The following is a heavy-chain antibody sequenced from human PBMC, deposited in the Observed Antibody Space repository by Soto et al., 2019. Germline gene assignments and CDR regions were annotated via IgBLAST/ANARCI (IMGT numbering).Heavy chain of an antibody. D-gene: IGHD1-26*01. CDR2: ISSSSSYT. Sequence: SLRLSCAASGFTFSDYYMSWIRQAPGKGLEWVSYISSSSSYTNYADSVKGRFTISRDNAKNSLYLQMNSLRAEDTAVYYCARDHIVGATNFYFWGQGSLVPGSS. V-gene: IGHV3-11*05. J-gene: IGHJ4*02. CDR1: GFTFSDYY. CDR3: ARDHIVGATNFYF.